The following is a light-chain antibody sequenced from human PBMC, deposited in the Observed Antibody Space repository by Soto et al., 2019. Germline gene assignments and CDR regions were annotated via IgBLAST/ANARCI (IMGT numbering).Light chain of an antibody. CDR1: SGHSSFI. Sequence: QLVLTRSSSASASLGSSVKLTCTLSSGHSSFIIAWHQQQPGKAPRFLMKLEGDGSYDKGSGVPDRFSGSSSGADRYLTISNLQFEDEADYYCETWDDNTWVFGGGTKLTV. V-gene: IGLV4-60*02. J-gene: IGLJ3*02. CDR2: LEGDGSY. CDR3: ETWDDNTWV.